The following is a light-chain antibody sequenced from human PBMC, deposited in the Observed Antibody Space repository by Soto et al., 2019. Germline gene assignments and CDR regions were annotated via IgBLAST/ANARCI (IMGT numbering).Light chain of an antibody. Sequence: QSALTQPPSASGSPGQSVTISCTGSSSDVGGYNYVSWYQQHPGKAPKLMIYDVSNRPSGVPDRFSGSKSGNTASLTGSGLQAEDEADYYCSSYAGSNIVVFGGGTQ. CDR2: DVS. V-gene: IGLV2-8*01. CDR3: SSYAGSNIVV. J-gene: IGLJ2*01. CDR1: SSDVGGYNY.